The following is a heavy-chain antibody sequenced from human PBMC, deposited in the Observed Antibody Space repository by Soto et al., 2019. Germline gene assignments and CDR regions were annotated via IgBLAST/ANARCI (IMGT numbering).Heavy chain of an antibody. D-gene: IGHD1-1*01. Sequence: EVQQMESGGGLVQPGGSLKLSCAASGFTFSGSARHWVRQASGKGLEWVGRIRSKANSYATAYAASVKGRFTISRDDSKNTAYLQMNSLKTEDTAVYFCPRDGSGTADFDYWGQRTLVTVSS. CDR3: PRDGSGTADFDY. J-gene: IGHJ4*02. CDR1: GFTFSGSA. CDR2: IRSKANSYAT. V-gene: IGHV3-73*02.